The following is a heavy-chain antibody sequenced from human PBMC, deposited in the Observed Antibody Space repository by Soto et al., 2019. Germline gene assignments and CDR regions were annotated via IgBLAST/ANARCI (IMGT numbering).Heavy chain of an antibody. CDR1: GGSITTSSYN. V-gene: IGHV4-39*02. J-gene: IGHJ3*01. CDR2: IYYDGST. D-gene: IGHD3-10*01. CDR3: SVVYGNSFVV. Sequence: QLQLQESGPGLVKPSETLSLTCSVSGGSITTSSYNWDWIRQPPGKGLEWIGTIYYDGSTSYNPSLKSQVTISVDTSKNHFALKVNSVTAADTAVYYCSVVYGNSFVVWSRGTVVTNSS.